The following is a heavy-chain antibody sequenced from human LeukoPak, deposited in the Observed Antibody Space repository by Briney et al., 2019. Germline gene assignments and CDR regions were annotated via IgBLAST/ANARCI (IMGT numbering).Heavy chain of an antibody. V-gene: IGHV1-46*01. CDR3: ARDRLPRGKYDILTGYYRWFDP. Sequence: ASVKVSCKASGYTFTSYYMHWVRQAPGQGLEWMGIINPSGGSTSYAQKFRGRVTMTRDMSTSTVYMELSSLRSEDTAVYYCARDRLPRGKYDILTGYYRWFDPWGQGTLVTVSS. CDR2: INPSGGST. D-gene: IGHD3-9*01. J-gene: IGHJ5*02. CDR1: GYTFTSYY.